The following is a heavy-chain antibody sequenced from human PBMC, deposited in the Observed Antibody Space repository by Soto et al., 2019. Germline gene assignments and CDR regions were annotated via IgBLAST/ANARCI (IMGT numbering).Heavy chain of an antibody. V-gene: IGHV5-51*01. CDR2: VYPDDSDI. CDR3: AKTLVGGGALDI. J-gene: IGHJ3*02. Sequence: EVQLVQTGAEVKKPGESLKISCKGSGYSFGNFWIDWVRQMPGKGLEWMGIVYPDDSDIRYSPSFQGQVTLSADKSVSTAYLHLSTLRASDTAIYYCAKTLVGGGALDIWGQGTVVTVSS. CDR1: GYSFGNFW. D-gene: IGHD1-26*01.